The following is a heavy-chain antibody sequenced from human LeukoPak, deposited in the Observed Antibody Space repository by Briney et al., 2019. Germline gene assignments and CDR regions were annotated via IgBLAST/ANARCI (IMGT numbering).Heavy chain of an antibody. D-gene: IGHD2-2*01. J-gene: IGHJ3*02. V-gene: IGHV4-39*07. Sequence: SETLSLTCTVSGGSISSNSYYWDWIRQPPGKGVEWIGSIYYSGSTYYNPSLKSRVTMSVDTSKNQFSLKLSSVTAADTAVYYCARPPYCSSTSCYRAFDIWGQGTMVTVSS. CDR1: GGSISSNSYY. CDR3: ARPPYCSSTSCYRAFDI. CDR2: IYYSGST.